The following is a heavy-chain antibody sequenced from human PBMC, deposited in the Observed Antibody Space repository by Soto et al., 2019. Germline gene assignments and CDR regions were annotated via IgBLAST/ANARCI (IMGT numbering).Heavy chain of an antibody. CDR1: GYTFTSYY. CDR2: INPSGGST. Sequence: GASVKVSCKASGYTFTSYYMHWVRQAPGQGLEWMGIINPSGGSTSYAQKFQGRVTMTRDTSTSTVYMELSSLRSEDTAVYYCATRLTTVTTDCYFDYWGQGTLVTVSS. J-gene: IGHJ4*02. D-gene: IGHD4-4*01. V-gene: IGHV1-46*03. CDR3: ATRLTTVTTDCYFDY.